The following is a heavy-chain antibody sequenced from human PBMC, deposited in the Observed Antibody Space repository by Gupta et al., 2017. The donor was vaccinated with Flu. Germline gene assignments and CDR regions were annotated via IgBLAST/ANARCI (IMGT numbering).Heavy chain of an antibody. J-gene: IGHJ5*02. CDR2: IYYSGST. D-gene: IGHD4-23*01. V-gene: IGHV4-31*03. CDR3: ARTYGGNPNWFDP. CDR1: GGSISRGGYY. Sequence: VQLPESGPGLVKPSQTLSLPRTVSGGSISRGGYYWGWNRQHPGKGLEWIGYIYYSGSTYYNPSLKSRVTISVDTSKNQFSLKLSSVTAADTAVYYCARTYGGNPNWFDPWGQVTLVTVSS.